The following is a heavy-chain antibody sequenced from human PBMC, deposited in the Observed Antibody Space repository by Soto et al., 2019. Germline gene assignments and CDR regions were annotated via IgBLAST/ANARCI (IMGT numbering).Heavy chain of an antibody. V-gene: IGHV3-48*01. Sequence: GSLRLSCAASGFTFSSYSMNWVRQAPGKGLEWVSFISRTSNVIYYVDSVKGRFTTSRDNGKNLLFLQMNDLRGEDTAVYYCARGTYYSGDNGYYYFDSWGKGTLVTVSS. J-gene: IGHJ4*02. CDR2: ISRTSNVI. D-gene: IGHD3-3*01. CDR3: ARGTYYSGDNGYYYFDS. CDR1: GFTFSSYS.